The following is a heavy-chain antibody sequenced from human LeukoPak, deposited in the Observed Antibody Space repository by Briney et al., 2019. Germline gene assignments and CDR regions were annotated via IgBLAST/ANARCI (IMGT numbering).Heavy chain of an antibody. V-gene: IGHV1-69*02. J-gene: IGHJ5*02. CDR1: GGTFSSYT. D-gene: IGHD2-2*01. CDR2: IIPILGIA. CDR3: ARSSPIVVVPAGQEGNWFDP. Sequence: SVKVPCKASGGTFSSYTISWVRQAPGQGLEWMGRIIPILGIANYAQKFQGRVTITADKSTSTAYMELSSLRSEDTAVYYCARSSPIVVVPAGQEGNWFDPWGQGTLVTVSS.